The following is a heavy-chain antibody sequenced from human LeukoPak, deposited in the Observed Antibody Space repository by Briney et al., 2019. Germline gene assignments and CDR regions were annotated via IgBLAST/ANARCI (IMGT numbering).Heavy chain of an antibody. D-gene: IGHD6-19*01. J-gene: IGHJ3*02. V-gene: IGHV3-23*01. CDR2: ISGSGGVT. CDR1: GFTFNNYP. CDR3: AKGVPGSGWYSGFDAFDI. Sequence: PGGSLRLSCAASGFTFNNYPMSWVRQAPGKGLEWVSGISGSGGVTYYADSVKGRFSISRDNSKNTVFLQMNSLRVEDTALYYCAKGVPGSGWYSGFDAFDIWGQGTMVTVSS.